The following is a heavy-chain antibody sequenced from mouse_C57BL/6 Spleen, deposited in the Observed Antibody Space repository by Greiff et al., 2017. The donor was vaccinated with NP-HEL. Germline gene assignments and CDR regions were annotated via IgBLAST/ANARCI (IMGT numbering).Heavy chain of an antibody. J-gene: IGHJ3*01. CDR3: ARIYDDYDEFAY. CDR1: GFTFSSYG. Sequence: EVQGVESGGDLVKPGGSLKLSCAASGFTFSSYGMSWVRQTPDKRLEWVATISSGGSYTYYPDSVKGRFTISRDNAKNTLYLQMSSLKSEDTAMYYCARIYDDYDEFAYWGQGTLVTVSA. CDR2: ISSGGSYT. D-gene: IGHD2-4*01. V-gene: IGHV5-6*01.